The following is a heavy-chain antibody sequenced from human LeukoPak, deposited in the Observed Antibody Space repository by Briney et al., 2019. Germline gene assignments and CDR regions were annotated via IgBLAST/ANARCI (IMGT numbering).Heavy chain of an antibody. D-gene: IGHD3-10*01. CDR1: GFTFSSYS. CDR3: ARDATMVRGVSL. CDR2: ISSSSSYI. J-gene: IGHJ4*02. V-gene: IGHV3-21*01. Sequence: GGSLRLSCAASGFTFSSYSMNWVRQAPGKGLEWVSSISSSSSYIYYADSVKGRFTISRDNAKNSLYLQMNSLRAEDTAVYYCARDATMVRGVSLWGQGTLVTVPS.